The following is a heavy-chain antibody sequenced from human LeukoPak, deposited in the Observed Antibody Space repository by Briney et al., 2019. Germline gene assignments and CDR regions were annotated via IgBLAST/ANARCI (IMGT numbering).Heavy chain of an antibody. D-gene: IGHD2-2*01. Sequence: GASVKVACKASGYTFNSYAMHWVRQAPGQRLEWMGWINAGNGNTKYSQKFQGRVTITRDTCASTAYMELSSLRSEDTAVYYCARAVVVVPAAMAGLYNWFDPWGQGTLVTVSS. CDR3: ARAVVVVPAAMAGLYNWFDP. J-gene: IGHJ5*02. V-gene: IGHV1-3*01. CDR2: INAGNGNT. CDR1: GYTFNSYA.